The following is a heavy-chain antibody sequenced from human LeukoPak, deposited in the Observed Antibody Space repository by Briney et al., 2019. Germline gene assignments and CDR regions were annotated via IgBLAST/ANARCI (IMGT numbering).Heavy chain of an antibody. V-gene: IGHV3-30*02. D-gene: IGHD5-18*01. CDR2: IRDDGSMK. CDR1: GFTFSNYG. CDR3: ARDLSGITGYTYGRGIDY. J-gene: IGHJ4*02. Sequence: PGGSLRLSCAASGFTFSNYGMHWVRQAPGKGLEWVAFIRDDGSMKYYADSVKGRFTISRDNSNNTLYLQMNSLRAEDTAVYYCARDLSGITGYTYGRGIDYWGQGTLVTVSS.